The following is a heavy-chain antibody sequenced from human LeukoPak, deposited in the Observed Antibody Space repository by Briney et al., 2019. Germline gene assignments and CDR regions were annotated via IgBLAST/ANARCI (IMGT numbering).Heavy chain of an antibody. J-gene: IGHJ3*02. CDR2: IHYSGST. V-gene: IGHV4-59*01. CDR3: ARDTEGSTARFLLRAFDM. Sequence: SETPSLTCTVSGGSLSGYYWSWIRQPPGKGLERIASIHYSGSTNYNPSLKSRVTISVDTSKNQYSLKLSSVYAADTALYYCARDTEGSTARFLLRAFDMWGQGTMVTVSS. D-gene: IGHD3-22*01. CDR1: GGSLSGYY.